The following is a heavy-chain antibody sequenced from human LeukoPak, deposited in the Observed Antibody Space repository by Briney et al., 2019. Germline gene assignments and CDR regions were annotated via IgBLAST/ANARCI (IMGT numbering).Heavy chain of an antibody. V-gene: IGHV3-7*05. J-gene: IGHJ3*02. Sequence: GGSLRLSCAASRFTFSNYWMSWVRQAAGKGLERVANIKQDGGEKNYVDSVKGRFTISRDNAKNSLYLQMNSLRVEDTAVYYCARDHLREGATGASEIWGQGTMVTVSS. CDR1: RFTFSNYW. CDR3: ARDHLREGATGASEI. CDR2: IKQDGGEK. D-gene: IGHD1-26*01.